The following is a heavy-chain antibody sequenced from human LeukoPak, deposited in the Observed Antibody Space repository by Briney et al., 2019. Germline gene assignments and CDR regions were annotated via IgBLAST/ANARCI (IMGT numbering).Heavy chain of an antibody. CDR1: GGSISSYY. CDR2: IYYSGST. J-gene: IGHJ3*02. Sequence: PSETLSLTCTVSGGSISSYYWSWIRQPPGKGLEWIGYIYYSGSTNYNPSLKSRVTISVDTSKNQFSLKLSSVTAADTAVYYCARGLNWGPDAFDIWGQGTMVTVSS. D-gene: IGHD7-27*01. V-gene: IGHV4-59*01. CDR3: ARGLNWGPDAFDI.